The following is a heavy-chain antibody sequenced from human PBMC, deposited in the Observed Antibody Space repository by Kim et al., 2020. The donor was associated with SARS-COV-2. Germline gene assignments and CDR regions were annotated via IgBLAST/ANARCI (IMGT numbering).Heavy chain of an antibody. J-gene: IGHJ6*02. Sequence: DAGKGRFTNSRDNAKNSLSLQMNSLTDEDTAVYYCTRDLGRSYGMDVWGQGTTVTVSS. CDR3: TRDLGRSYGMDV. V-gene: IGHV3-48*02.